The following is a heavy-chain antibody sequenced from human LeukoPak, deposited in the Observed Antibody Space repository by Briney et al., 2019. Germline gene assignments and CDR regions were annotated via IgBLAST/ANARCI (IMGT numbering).Heavy chain of an antibody. CDR1: GFTFSSYS. Sequence: GGSLRLSCAASGFTFSSYSMNWVRQAPGKGLEWVSIIYGGGSVFYADSVKGRFTISRDNSKNTLYLQMNSLRGEDTAVYYCARGGSYLSAFDIWGQGTMVTVSS. D-gene: IGHD1-26*01. CDR2: IYGGGSV. V-gene: IGHV3-53*01. J-gene: IGHJ3*02. CDR3: ARGGSYLSAFDI.